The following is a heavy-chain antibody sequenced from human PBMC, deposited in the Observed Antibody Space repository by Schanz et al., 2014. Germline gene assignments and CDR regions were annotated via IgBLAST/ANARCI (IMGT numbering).Heavy chain of an antibody. J-gene: IGHJ4*02. Sequence: QVQLQESGPGLVKPSETLSLTCSVSGGSINNFYWGWIRQSPGKGLEWIGYIYSSGIPTYNPSLKSRVSLTAESTKNQLSLKLTSVTAADTAVYYCASKARYTYGYDSWGQGTLVTVSS. CDR2: IYSSGIP. V-gene: IGHV4-59*01. D-gene: IGHD5-18*01. CDR3: ASKARYTYGYDS. CDR1: GGSINNFY.